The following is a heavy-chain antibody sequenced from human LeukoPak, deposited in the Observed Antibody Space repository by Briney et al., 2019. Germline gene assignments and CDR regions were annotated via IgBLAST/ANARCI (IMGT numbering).Heavy chain of an antibody. CDR3: ARDYYDSSFDI. Sequence: GGSLRLSCAASGFTVSSNYMSWVRQAPGKGLEWVSVIYSGGSTYYADSVKGRFTISRDNSKNTLYLQMNSLRAEDTAVYYCARDYYDSSFDIWGQGTMVTVSS. J-gene: IGHJ3*02. CDR1: GFTVSSNY. V-gene: IGHV3-53*01. CDR2: IYSGGST. D-gene: IGHD3-22*01.